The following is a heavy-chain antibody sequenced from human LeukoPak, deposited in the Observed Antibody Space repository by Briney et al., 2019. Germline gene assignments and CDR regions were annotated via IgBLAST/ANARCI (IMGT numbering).Heavy chain of an antibody. D-gene: IGHD2-2*01. CDR3: ASGTGDIVVVPAAIPQH. CDR1: GYTFTSYG. J-gene: IGHJ1*01. V-gene: IGHV1-18*01. Sequence: ASVKVSCKASGYTFTSYGISWVRQAPGQGLEWMGWISAYNGNTNYAQKFQGRVTITADESTSTAYMELSSLRSEDTAVYYCASGTGDIVVVPAAIPQHWGQGTLVTVSS. CDR2: ISAYNGNT.